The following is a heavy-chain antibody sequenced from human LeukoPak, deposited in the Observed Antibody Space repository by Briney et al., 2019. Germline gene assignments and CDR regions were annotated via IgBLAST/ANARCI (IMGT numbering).Heavy chain of an antibody. CDR2: ISYDGSNK. D-gene: IGHD4-23*01. Sequence: GGSLRLSCAGSGFTFSSYSIHWVRQVSGKGLKWVAVISYDGSNKYYADSVKGRFTISRDNSRNTVYLQMNSLRPEDTAVYSCARDLVGYGGGFDYWGQGTLVTVSS. J-gene: IGHJ4*02. CDR3: ARDLVGYGGGFDY. V-gene: IGHV3-30*04. CDR1: GFTFSSYS.